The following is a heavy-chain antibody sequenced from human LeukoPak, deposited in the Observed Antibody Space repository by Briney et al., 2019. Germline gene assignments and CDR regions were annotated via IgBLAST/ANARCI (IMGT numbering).Heavy chain of an antibody. CDR1: GGSISNYY. CDR3: ARRTYIDL. D-gene: IGHD2-2*02. CDR2: IYYSGST. J-gene: IGHJ2*01. V-gene: IGHV4-59*08. Sequence: SETLSLTCTVSGGSISNYYWSWVRQPPGQGLEWIGYIYYSGSTTYNPSLKSRVTISVDTSKNQFSLKLSSVTAADTAVYYCARRTYIDLWGRGTLVTVSS.